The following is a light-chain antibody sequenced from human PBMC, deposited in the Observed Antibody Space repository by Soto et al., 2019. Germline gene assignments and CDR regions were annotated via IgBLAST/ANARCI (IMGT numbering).Light chain of an antibody. Sequence: EIVLTQSPGTLSLSPGERATLSCRASQSVSSNYLAWYQQKPGQAPRLLIYGVSSRATGIPDRFSGSGSGTDFTLTISRLEPEDFAVYYCQQHDSSPLTFGGGTKVEIK. V-gene: IGKV3-20*01. CDR3: QQHDSSPLT. J-gene: IGKJ4*01. CDR1: QSVSSNY. CDR2: GVS.